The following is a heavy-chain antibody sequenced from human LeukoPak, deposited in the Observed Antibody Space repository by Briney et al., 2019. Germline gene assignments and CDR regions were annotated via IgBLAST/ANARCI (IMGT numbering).Heavy chain of an antibody. Sequence: SETLSLTCSVSGGSISSHYWTWVRQPPGQALEFIGYIYYGGRTQYNPSLKSRVTMTMDTSKDQFSLRLNSVSAADTAVYYCAREVTVAGTFYFYMDVWGKGTTVTVSS. CDR1: GGSISSHY. CDR2: IYYGGRT. V-gene: IGHV4-59*11. J-gene: IGHJ6*03. D-gene: IGHD6-19*01. CDR3: AREVTVAGTFYFYMDV.